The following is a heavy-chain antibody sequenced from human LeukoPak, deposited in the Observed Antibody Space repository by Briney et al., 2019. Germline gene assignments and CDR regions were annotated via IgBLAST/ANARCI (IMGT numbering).Heavy chain of an antibody. CDR3: ARVSDSGSWHYDH. D-gene: IGHD6-13*01. V-gene: IGHV3-64*01. CDR2: ISSNGGST. Sequence: GGSLRLSCAASGFTFSSYTMHWVRQAPGKGLEYVSAISSNGGSTYYANSVKGRFTISRDNSKNTLYLQMGSLRDEDMAVYYCARVSDSGSWHYDHWGQGTLVTVSS. J-gene: IGHJ4*02. CDR1: GFTFSSYT.